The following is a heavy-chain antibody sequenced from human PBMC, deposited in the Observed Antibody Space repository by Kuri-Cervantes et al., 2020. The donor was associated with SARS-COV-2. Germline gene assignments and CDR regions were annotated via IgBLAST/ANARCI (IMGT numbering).Heavy chain of an antibody. V-gene: IGHV1-69*10. CDR2: IIPIFGIA. Sequence: SVKVSCKASGGTFSSYATSWVRQAPGQGLEWMGGIIPIFGIANYAQKFQGRVTITADKSTSTAYMELSSLRSEGTAVYYCATETGYCSGGSCYPFDYWGQGTLVTVSS. CDR1: GGTFSSYA. CDR3: ATETGYCSGGSCYPFDY. D-gene: IGHD2-15*01. J-gene: IGHJ4*02.